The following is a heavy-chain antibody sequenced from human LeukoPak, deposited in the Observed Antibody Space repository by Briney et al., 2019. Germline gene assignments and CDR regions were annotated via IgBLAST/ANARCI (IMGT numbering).Heavy chain of an antibody. CDR3: ARVGRGDYFDY. CDR1: GFTFSSYA. J-gene: IGHJ4*02. D-gene: IGHD3-10*01. CDR2: ISYDGSNK. Sequence: GGSLRLSCAASGFTFSSYAMHWVRQAPGKGLEWVAVISYDGSNKYYADSVKGRFTISRGNSKNPLYLQMNSLRAEDTAVYYCARVGRGDYFDYWGQGTLVTVSS. V-gene: IGHV3-30-3*01.